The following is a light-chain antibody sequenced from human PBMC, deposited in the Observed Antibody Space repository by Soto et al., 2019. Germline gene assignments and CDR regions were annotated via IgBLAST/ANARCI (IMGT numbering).Light chain of an antibody. Sequence: EIVMTQSPATLSISPGERATLSCRASQRISSSLAWYQQSPGQAPRLLIYSASTRATGIPARFSGSGSGTEFTLTISSLQSEDFAVYYCQQYNSWPPLTFGGGTKVDIK. J-gene: IGKJ4*01. CDR3: QQYNSWPPLT. CDR2: SAS. V-gene: IGKV3-15*01. CDR1: QRISSS.